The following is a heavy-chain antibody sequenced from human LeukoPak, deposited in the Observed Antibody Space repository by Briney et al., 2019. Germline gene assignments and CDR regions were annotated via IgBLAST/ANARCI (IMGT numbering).Heavy chain of an antibody. V-gene: IGHV3-23*01. J-gene: IGHJ3*01. Sequence: GGSLRLSCAASGFTFSSYAMSWVRQAPGKGLEWVSAISGSGGSTYYADSVKGRFTISRDNSKNTLYLQMNSLRAEDTAVYYCAKDRRDSSSWYNAFDLWGQGSLVTVSS. CDR1: GFTFSSYA. D-gene: IGHD6-13*01. CDR3: AKDRRDSSSWYNAFDL. CDR2: ISGSGGST.